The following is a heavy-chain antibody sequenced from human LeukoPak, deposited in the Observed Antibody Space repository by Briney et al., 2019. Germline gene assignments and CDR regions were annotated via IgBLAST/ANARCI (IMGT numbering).Heavy chain of an antibody. Sequence: PGGSLRLSCAASGFTFSSYSMNWVRQAPGKGLEWVSAISGSGGSTYYADSVKGRFTISRDNSKNTLYLQMNSLRAEDTAVYYCAKEGYYYDSSGYYYLSSSRYYFDYWGQGTLVTVSS. D-gene: IGHD3-22*01. V-gene: IGHV3-23*01. CDR1: GFTFSSYS. CDR3: AKEGYYYDSSGYYYLSSSRYYFDY. CDR2: ISGSGGST. J-gene: IGHJ4*02.